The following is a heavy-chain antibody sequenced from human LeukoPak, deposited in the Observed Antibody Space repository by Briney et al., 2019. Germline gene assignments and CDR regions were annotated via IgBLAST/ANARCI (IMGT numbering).Heavy chain of an antibody. CDR3: ARGIGYYDFWSGYYFDY. CDR2: ITPIFGTA. V-gene: IGHV1-69*13. J-gene: IGHJ4*02. CDR1: GGTFSSYA. D-gene: IGHD3-3*01. Sequence: ASVKVSCKASGGTFSSYAISWVRQAPGQGLEWMGGITPIFGTANHAQKFQGRVTITADESTSTVYMELSSLRSEDTAVYYCARGIGYYDFWSGYYFDYWGQGTLVTVSS.